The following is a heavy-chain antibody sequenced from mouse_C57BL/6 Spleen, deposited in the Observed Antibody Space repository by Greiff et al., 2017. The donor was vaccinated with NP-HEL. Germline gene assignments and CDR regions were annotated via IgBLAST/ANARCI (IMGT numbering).Heavy chain of an antibody. J-gene: IGHJ1*03. D-gene: IGHD1-1*01. CDR1: GYAFSSYW. CDR3: ARAHITTVVATDYWYFDV. CDR2: IYPGDGDT. Sequence: QVQLQQSGAELVKPGASVKISCKASGYAFSSYWMNWVKQRPGKGLEWIGQIYPGDGDTNYNGKFKGKATLTADKSSSTAYMQLSSLTSEDSAVYFCARAHITTVVATDYWYFDVWGTGTTVTVSS. V-gene: IGHV1-80*01.